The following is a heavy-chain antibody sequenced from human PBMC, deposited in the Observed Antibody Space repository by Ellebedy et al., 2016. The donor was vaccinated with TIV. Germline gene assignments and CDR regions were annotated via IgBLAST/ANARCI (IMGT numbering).Heavy chain of an antibody. J-gene: IGHJ5*02. V-gene: IGHV1-2*02. D-gene: IGHD6-13*01. CDR3: VSDKYSSSWYSGFDP. CDR1: GYTFTGYY. CDR2: TNPNSGGT. Sequence: AASVKVSCKASGYTFTGYYMHWVRQAPGQGLDWMGWTNPNSGGTNYAQKFQGRVTMTRDTSISTAYMELSRLRSDDTAVYYCVSDKYSSSWYSGFDPWGQGTLVTVSS.